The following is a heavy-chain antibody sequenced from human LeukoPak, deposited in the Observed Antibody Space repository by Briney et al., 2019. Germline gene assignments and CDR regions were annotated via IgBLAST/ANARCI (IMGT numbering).Heavy chain of an antibody. J-gene: IGHJ4*02. CDR3: ARGTLYSGWSYYFDY. V-gene: IGHV4-39*07. CDR1: GGSISLSYYY. D-gene: IGHD6-19*01. Sequence: SETLSLTCSVSGGSISLSYYYWGWIRQPPGKALEWIGSVYYSGTASYNPSLKSRVTISVDMSKNHFSLRLSSVTAADTAMYYCARGTLYSGWSYYFDYWGQGSQVTVSS. CDR2: VYYSGTA.